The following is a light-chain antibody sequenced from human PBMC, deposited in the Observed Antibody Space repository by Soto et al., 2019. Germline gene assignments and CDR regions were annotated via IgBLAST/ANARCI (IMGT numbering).Light chain of an antibody. J-gene: IGKJ1*01. CDR1: QSVSSSY. CDR2: GAS. V-gene: IGKV3-20*01. Sequence: EIVLTQSPGTLALSPGERAALSCRASQSVSSSYLAWYQQKPGQAPWLLIYGASSRATGIPDRFSGSGSGTDFTLTISRLEPEDFAVYYCQQYGSSPRTFAQGTKVDIK. CDR3: QQYGSSPRT.